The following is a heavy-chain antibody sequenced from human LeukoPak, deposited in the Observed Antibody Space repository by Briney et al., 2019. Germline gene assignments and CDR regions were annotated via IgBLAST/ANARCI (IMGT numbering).Heavy chain of an antibody. D-gene: IGHD3-10*01. J-gene: IGHJ4*02. CDR1: GFTFRNYA. CDR2: ISSGGTYE. V-gene: IGHV3-30*01. CDR3: ARDSTYYYDSGSSGPHYFDN. Sequence: QSGGSLRLSCAASGFTFRNYAMHWVRQAPGKGLEWVSLISSGGTYEYYADSVKGRFTISRDNSKNTLYLQLNSLRAEDTAVYYCARDSTYYYDSGSSGPHYFDNWGQGTLVTVSS.